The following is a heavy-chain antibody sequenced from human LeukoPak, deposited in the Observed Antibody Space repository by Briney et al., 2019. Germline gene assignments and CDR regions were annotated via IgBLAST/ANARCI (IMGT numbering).Heavy chain of an antibody. D-gene: IGHD3-3*01. V-gene: IGHV1-8*01. J-gene: IGHJ4*02. CDR2: MNPNSGNT. CDR3: ARGHTIFGVAPMGY. CDR1: GYTFTSYD. Sequence: GASVKVSCKASGYTFTSYDINWVRQATGQGLEWMGWMNPNSGNTGYEQKFQGRVTMTRNTSISTAYMELSSLRSEDTAVYYCARGHTIFGVAPMGYWGQGTLVTVSS.